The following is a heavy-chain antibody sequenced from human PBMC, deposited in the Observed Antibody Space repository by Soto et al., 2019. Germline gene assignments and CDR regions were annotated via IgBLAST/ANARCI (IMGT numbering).Heavy chain of an antibody. D-gene: IGHD3-16*02. CDR2: IYYSGST. J-gene: IGHJ4*02. CDR3: ARENKALDGFDY. Sequence: SETLSLTCTVSGGSISSYYWSWIRQPPGKGLEWIGYIYYSGSTNYNPSLKSRVTISVDTSKNQFSLKLSSVTAADTAVYYCARENKALDGFDYWGQGTLVTVS. CDR1: GGSISSYY. V-gene: IGHV4-59*01.